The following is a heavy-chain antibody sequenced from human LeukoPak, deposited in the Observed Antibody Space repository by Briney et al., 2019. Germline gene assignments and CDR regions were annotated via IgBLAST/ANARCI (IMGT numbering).Heavy chain of an antibody. J-gene: IGHJ4*02. CDR3: AREGNDFWSGYYFDY. CDR1: GFTFSSYW. D-gene: IGHD3-3*01. Sequence: GGSLRLSCAASGFTFSSYWMSWVRQAPGKGLEWVANIKQDGSEKYYVDSVKGRFTISRDNAKNSLYLQMNSLRAEDTAVYYCAREGNDFWSGYYFDYWGQGTLVTVSS. CDR2: IKQDGSEK. V-gene: IGHV3-7*01.